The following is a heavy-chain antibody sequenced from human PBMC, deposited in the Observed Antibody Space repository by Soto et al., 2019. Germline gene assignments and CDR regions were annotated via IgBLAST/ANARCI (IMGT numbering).Heavy chain of an antibody. CDR1: GYNFHQYY. V-gene: IGHV1-46*02. D-gene: IGHD4-17*01. CDR2: INLRGGTT. J-gene: IGHJ4*02. CDR3: ARGLDDSDVPRWDD. Sequence: QVQFVQSGPEVRKPGASVRLSCATSGYNFHQYYIHWVRQAPGQGLEWMEIINLRGGTTEYAHKFRGRVNLTGDTSTRTAYMELSSLRSEDTAVYFCARGLDDSDVPRWDDGGQGTLITVSS.